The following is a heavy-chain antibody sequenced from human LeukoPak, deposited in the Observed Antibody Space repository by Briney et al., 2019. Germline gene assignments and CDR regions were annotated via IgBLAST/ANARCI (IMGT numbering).Heavy chain of an antibody. CDR3: ATESGTYSGTCFDY. V-gene: IGHV3-48*01. CDR2: ISSSSNTI. J-gene: IGHJ4*02. D-gene: IGHD1-26*01. CDR1: GFTFSSYN. Sequence: PGGSLRLSCAASGFTFSSYNMNWVRQAPGKGLEWVSYISSSSNTIYCADSVKGRFTISRDNAKNSLYLQMNSLRAEDTAVYYCATESGTYSGTCFDYWGQGNLVTVSS.